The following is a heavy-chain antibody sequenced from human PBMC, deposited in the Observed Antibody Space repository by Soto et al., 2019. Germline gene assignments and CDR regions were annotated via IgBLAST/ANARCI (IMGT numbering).Heavy chain of an antibody. V-gene: IGHV1-18*01. CDR1: GYTFSNYG. D-gene: IGHD2-2*01. CDR3: ARVVPGAEAWFGP. J-gene: IGHJ5*02. CDR2: ISLYSDGT. Sequence: SVKVSCKTSGYTFSNYGITWVRQAPGQPLEWLGWISLYSDGTNYAQKFQGRVSMTTDTSTTTAYTELRSLRSDDTAVYYCARVVPGAEAWFGPWGQGTLVTVSS.